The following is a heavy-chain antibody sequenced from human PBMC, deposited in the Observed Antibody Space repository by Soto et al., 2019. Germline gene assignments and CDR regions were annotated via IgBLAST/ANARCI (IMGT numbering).Heavy chain of an antibody. CDR1: GGSASSGSYY. CDR3: ARDLHGDYYENYYYYGMDV. CDR2: IYYSGST. Sequence: SETLSLTCTVSGGSASSGSYYWSWIRQPPGKGLEWIGYIYYSGSTNYNPSLKSRVTISVDTSKNQFSLRLSSVTAADTAVYYCARDLHGDYYENYYYYGMDVWGQGTTVTVSS. D-gene: IGHD4-17*01. V-gene: IGHV4-61*01. J-gene: IGHJ6*02.